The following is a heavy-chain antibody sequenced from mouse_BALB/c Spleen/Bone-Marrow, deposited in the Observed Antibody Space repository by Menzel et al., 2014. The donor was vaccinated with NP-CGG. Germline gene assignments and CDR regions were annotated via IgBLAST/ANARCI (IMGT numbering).Heavy chain of an antibody. V-gene: IGHV1-55*01. J-gene: IGHJ3*01. CDR2: IYPGSGST. Sequence: VQLQQSGAELVKPGTSVKLSCKASGYNFTSYWINWVKLRPGQGLEWIGDIYPGSGSTNYNEKFESKATLTVDTSSSTAYMQLSSLASEDSALYYCARFSQLGLLAYWGQGTLVTVSA. D-gene: IGHD3-1*01. CDR3: ARFSQLGLLAY. CDR1: GYNFTSYW.